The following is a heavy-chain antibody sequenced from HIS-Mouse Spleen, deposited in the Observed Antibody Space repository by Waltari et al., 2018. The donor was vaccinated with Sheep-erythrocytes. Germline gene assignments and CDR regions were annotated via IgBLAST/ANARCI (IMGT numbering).Heavy chain of an antibody. CDR3: ARDSIFGAGYFDY. V-gene: IGHV3-11*01. D-gene: IGHD3-3*01. CDR1: GFTFSDYY. J-gene: IGHJ4*02. CDR2: ISSSGSTI. Sequence: QVQLVESGGGLVKPGGSLRLSCAASGFTFSDYYMSWIRQAPWRVLEWFSYISSSGSTIYYADSVKGRFTISRDNAKNSLYLQMNSLRAEDTAVYYCARDSIFGAGYFDYWGQGTLVTVSS.